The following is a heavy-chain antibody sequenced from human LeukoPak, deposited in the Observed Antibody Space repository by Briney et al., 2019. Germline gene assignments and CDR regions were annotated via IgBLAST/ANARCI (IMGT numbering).Heavy chain of an antibody. D-gene: IGHD5-18*01. J-gene: IGHJ2*01. CDR3: ARLGVGYSYGFENDWYFDL. CDR2: ISSSGSTI. V-gene: IGHV3-48*03. Sequence: QPGGSLRLSCAASGFTFSSYEMNWVRQAPGKGLEWVSYISSSGSTIYYADSVKGRFTISRDNAKNSLYLQVNSLRAEDTAVYYCARLGVGYSYGFENDWYFDLWGRGTLVTVSS. CDR1: GFTFSSYE.